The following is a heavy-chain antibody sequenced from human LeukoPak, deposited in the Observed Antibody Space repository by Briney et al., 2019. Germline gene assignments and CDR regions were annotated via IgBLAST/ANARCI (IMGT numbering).Heavy chain of an antibody. CDR3: ARERGYYYDSSGYYSFDY. D-gene: IGHD3-22*01. V-gene: IGHV4-61*02. Sequence: SETLSLTCTVSGGSISSGGYYWSWIRQPAGKGLEWIGRIYTSGSTNYNPSLKSRVTMSVDTSKNQFSLKLSSVTAADTAVYYCARERGYYYDSSGYYSFDYWGQGTLVTVSS. CDR2: IYTSGST. CDR1: GGSISSGGYY. J-gene: IGHJ4*02.